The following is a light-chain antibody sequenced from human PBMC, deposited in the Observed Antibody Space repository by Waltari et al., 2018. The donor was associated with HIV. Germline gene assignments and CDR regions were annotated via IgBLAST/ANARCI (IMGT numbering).Light chain of an antibody. CDR1: SSDVGGYNY. CDR2: DVS. Sequence: QSPLTQPRSVSGSPGQSVTISCTGTSSDVGGYNYVPWYQPHPGKAPKLMIDDVSRRPSGVPDRFSGSKSGNTASLTISGLQAEDEADYYCCSYAGSYTLVFGGGTKLTVL. J-gene: IGLJ3*02. V-gene: IGLV2-11*01. CDR3: CSYAGSYTLV.